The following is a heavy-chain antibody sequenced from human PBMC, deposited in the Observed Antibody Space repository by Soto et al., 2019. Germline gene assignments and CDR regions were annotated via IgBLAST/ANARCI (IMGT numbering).Heavy chain of an antibody. V-gene: IGHV4-59*01. J-gene: IGHJ3*01. CDR3: ARDTPYCSGGVCYPGSFDL. CDR1: GASIRSYY. Sequence: SETLSLTCTVSGASIRSYYCSWIRQPPGKGLEWIGYFYINGNTDYINGNTDYNPSLKSRVSISVDTSKNQFSLKLGSVTAADSAVYYCARDTPYCSGGVCYPGSFDLWGQGTMVTVSS. CDR2: FYINGNT. D-gene: IGHD2-8*02.